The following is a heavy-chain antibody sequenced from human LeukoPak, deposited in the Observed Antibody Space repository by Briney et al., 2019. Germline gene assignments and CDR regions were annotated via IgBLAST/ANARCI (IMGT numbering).Heavy chain of an antibody. J-gene: IGHJ4*02. V-gene: IGHV1-18*01. D-gene: IGHD6-19*01. Sequence: ASVTVSCKASGYTFTNYGITWVRQAPGQGLEWMGWISAYNGNTNYAQKFQGRVTMTTDTSTNTVYMELWSLRSDDTAVYYCARDMKQWLPNPSDYWGQGTLVTVSS. CDR2: ISAYNGNT. CDR3: ARDMKQWLPNPSDY. CDR1: GYTFTNYG.